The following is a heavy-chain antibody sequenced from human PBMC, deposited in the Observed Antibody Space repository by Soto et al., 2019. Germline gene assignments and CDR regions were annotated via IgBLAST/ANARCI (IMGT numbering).Heavy chain of an antibody. CDR3: AIAGAVADPIYFDY. J-gene: IGHJ4*02. V-gene: IGHV4-59*01. D-gene: IGHD6-19*01. Sequence: SETLSLTCTVSGGSISSYYWSWIRQPPGKGLEWIGYIYYSGSTNYNPSLKSRVTISVDTSKNQFSLKLSSVTAADTAVYYCAIAGAVADPIYFDYWGQGTLVTVSS. CDR1: GGSISSYY. CDR2: IYYSGST.